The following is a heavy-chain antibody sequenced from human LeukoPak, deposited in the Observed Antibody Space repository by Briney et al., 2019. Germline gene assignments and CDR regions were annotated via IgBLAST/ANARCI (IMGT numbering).Heavy chain of an antibody. V-gene: IGHV3-48*02. CDR3: ARDLTGTYYFDY. Sequence: GGSLRLSCAASGFTFDSHSMNWVRQAPGKGLEWVSFISSSSNTIYYADSVKGRFTISRDNAKNSLYLQMNSLRDEDTAVYYCARDLTGTYYFDYWGQGTLVTVSS. D-gene: IGHD1/OR15-1a*01. J-gene: IGHJ4*02. CDR1: GFTFDSHS. CDR2: ISSSSNTI.